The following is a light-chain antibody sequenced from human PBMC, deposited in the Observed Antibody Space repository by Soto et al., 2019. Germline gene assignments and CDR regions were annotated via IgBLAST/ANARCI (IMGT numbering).Light chain of an antibody. V-gene: IGKV3-20*01. CDR1: QNINRFC. CDR3: QQYGSSPN. Sequence: EIVLTQSPGTLSLSPGERATLSGRASQNINRFCLAWDQHKPGQATRLLTYGASSRATGIPDRFGGSGSGTNFTLTITRLEPEDCAEYCCQQYGSSPNFGQGTKVEIK. CDR2: GAS. J-gene: IGKJ1*01.